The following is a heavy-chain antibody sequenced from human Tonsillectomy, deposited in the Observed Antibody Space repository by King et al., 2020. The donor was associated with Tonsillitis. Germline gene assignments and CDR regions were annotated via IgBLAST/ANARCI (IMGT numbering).Heavy chain of an antibody. CDR3: ARHIGASRAFDI. CDR2: IYYSGNT. CDR1: GGSIRSYY. V-gene: IGHV4-59*01. Sequence: QLQESGPGLVKPSETLSLTCTVSGGSIRSYYCSWIRQPPGKGLEWIGYIYYSGNTNYNPSLTSRVTISVDTSKNKFSLKLTSVTAADTAVYYCARHIGASRAFDIWGQGTMVSVSS. J-gene: IGHJ3*02. D-gene: IGHD3-3*01.